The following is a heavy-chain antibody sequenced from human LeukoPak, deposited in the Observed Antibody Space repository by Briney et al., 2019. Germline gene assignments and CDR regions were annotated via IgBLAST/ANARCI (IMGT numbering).Heavy chain of an antibody. CDR1: GSSLSELS. CDR2: FDVIDSET. Sequence: ASVKVSCTVSGSSLSELSLYWVRQAPGKGLEWMGGFDVIDSETFYAQKFQGRVTMTEDSSTDTAYMELRSLTSDGTALYYCAAGRPYSLLDYWGQGTLVTVSS. J-gene: IGHJ4*02. D-gene: IGHD5-18*01. CDR3: AAGRPYSLLDY. V-gene: IGHV1-24*01.